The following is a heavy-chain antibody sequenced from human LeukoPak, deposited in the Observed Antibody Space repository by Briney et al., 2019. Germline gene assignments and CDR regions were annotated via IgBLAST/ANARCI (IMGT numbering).Heavy chain of an antibody. CDR2: IKHDGSER. Sequence: PGGSLRLSCAASGFTFSNYWMTWVRQAPGKGLERVAHIKHDGSERYYVDSVKGRFTISRDNAENSLSLQMNSLRAEDTAVYYCARDLADTAMVTWVYYYYYYMDVWGKGTTVTVSS. J-gene: IGHJ6*03. D-gene: IGHD5-18*01. V-gene: IGHV3-7*01. CDR1: GFTFSNYW. CDR3: ARDLADTAMVTWVYYYYYYMDV.